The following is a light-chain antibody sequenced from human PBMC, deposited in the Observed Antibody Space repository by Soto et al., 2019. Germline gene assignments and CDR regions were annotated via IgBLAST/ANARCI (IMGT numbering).Light chain of an antibody. Sequence: QSALTQPPSASGSPGQSVTISCTGTSSDVGGYNYVSWYHQHPGRAPKLMIYEVSKRPSGVPDRFSGSKSGNTASLTVSGLQTEDEADYYCSSYAGSNNQVFGTGTKVTVL. CDR1: SSDVGGYNY. V-gene: IGLV2-8*01. CDR3: SSYAGSNNQV. J-gene: IGLJ1*01. CDR2: EVS.